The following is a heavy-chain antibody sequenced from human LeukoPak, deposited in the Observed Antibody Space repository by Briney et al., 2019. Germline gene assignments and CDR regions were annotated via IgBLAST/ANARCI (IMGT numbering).Heavy chain of an antibody. CDR3: ARDRGLGTIFGVVIDSGYFDL. D-gene: IGHD3-3*01. V-gene: IGHV3-7*03. CDR1: GFTFSSYW. CDR2: VNQDGSKQ. J-gene: IGHJ2*01. Sequence: GGSLRLSCTASGFTFSSYWMSWVRQAAGKGLEWVANVNQDGSKQYYTDSVKGRFTTSRDNAKNSLYLQMNSLKTEDTAVYYCARDRGLGTIFGVVIDSGYFDLWGRGTLVTVSS.